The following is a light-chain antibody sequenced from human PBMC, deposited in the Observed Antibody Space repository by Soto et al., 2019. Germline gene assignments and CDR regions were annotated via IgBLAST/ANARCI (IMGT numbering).Light chain of an antibody. J-gene: IGKJ2*01. CDR2: AAS. CDR3: HQSSSFPHT. Sequence: DIQMTQSPSSLSASVGDRVTISCRASQIITNYLNWYQQKPGKAPMLLIYAASTLHTGVPSRFTGRGSGTDFTLTISGLHPEDFATYYCHQSSSFPHTFGQGTKLEIK. CDR1: QIITNY. V-gene: IGKV1-39*01.